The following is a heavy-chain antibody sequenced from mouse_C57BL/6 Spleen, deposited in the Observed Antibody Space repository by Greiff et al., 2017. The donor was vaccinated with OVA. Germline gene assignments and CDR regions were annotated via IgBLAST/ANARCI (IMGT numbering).Heavy chain of an antibody. V-gene: IGHV2-3*01. D-gene: IGHD1-1*01. CDR3: AKTTVVAPYYAMDY. J-gene: IGHJ4*01. CDR2: IWGDGST. CDR1: GFSLTSYG. Sequence: VQLQASGPGLVAPSQSLSITCTVSGFSLTSYGVSLVRPPPGKGLEWLGVIWGDGSTNYHSALISRLSISKDNSKSQVFLKLNSLQTDDTATYYCAKTTVVAPYYAMDYWGQGTSVTVSS.